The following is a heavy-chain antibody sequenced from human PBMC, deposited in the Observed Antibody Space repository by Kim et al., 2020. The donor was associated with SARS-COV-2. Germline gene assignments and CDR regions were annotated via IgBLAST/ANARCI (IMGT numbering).Heavy chain of an antibody. V-gene: IGHV3-30-3*01. CDR2: ISYDGSNQ. Sequence: GGSLRLSCAASGFTFSCCSMHWVRQAPGKGLEWVSVISYDGSNQDYADSVKGRFTISRDNSKNTLYLQMNTLRAEDRAVYFCVRGGGATYYYDYCG. J-gene: IGHJ6*01. D-gene: IGHD1-26*01. CDR1: GFTFSCCS. CDR3: VRGGGATYYYDYCG.